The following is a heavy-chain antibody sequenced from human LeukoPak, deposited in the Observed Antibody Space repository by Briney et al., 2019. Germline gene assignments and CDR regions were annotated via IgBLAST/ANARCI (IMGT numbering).Heavy chain of an antibody. V-gene: IGHV1-46*01. D-gene: IGHD2-8*01. CDR2: INPSGGST. CDR3: AKVEYCTKGVCINFDL. CDR1: GYTFTSYD. J-gene: IGHJ4*02. Sequence: ASVKVSCKASGYTFTSYDMHWVRQAPGQGLEWMGIINPSGGSTSYAQKFQGRVTMTRDTSTSTAYLELSGLRADDTAAYYCAKVEYCTKGVCINFDLWGQGTLVTVSS.